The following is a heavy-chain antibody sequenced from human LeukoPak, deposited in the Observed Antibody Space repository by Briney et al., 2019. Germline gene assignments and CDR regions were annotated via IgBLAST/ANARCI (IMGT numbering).Heavy chain of an antibody. CDR1: GYTFTNYG. CDR2: ISGYNGYT. J-gene: IGHJ1*01. CDR3: ARDKAVTTELTQYFHH. Sequence: ASVKGSCKASGYTFTNYGVSWVRQAPGQGLEWKGWISGYNGYTNYAQKFQFRVTMTTDTSTSTAYMELRSLTSDDTAVYYCARDKAVTTELTQYFHHWGQGTLVTVSS. V-gene: IGHV1-18*01. D-gene: IGHD4-11*01.